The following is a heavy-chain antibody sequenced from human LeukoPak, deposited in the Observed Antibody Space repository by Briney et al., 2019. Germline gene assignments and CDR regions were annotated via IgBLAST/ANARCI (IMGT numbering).Heavy chain of an antibody. V-gene: IGHV3-11*01. D-gene: IGHD6-13*01. Sequence: GGSLRLSCAASGFTFSDYYMSWIRQAPGKGLEWVSYISSSGSTIYYADSVKGRFTISRDNAKNSLYLQMNSLRAEDTAVYYCAREARRSYSSSPETSWGQGTLVTVSS. CDR1: GFTFSDYY. CDR3: AREARRSYSSSPETS. J-gene: IGHJ4*02. CDR2: ISSSGSTI.